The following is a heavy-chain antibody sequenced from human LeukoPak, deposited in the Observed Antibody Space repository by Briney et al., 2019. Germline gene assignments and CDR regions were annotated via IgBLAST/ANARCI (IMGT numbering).Heavy chain of an antibody. J-gene: IGHJ3*02. CDR1: SGSISSGDYY. CDR3: ARVGVEMATITDAFDI. Sequence: SQTLSLTCTVSSGSISSGDYYWSWIRQPPGKGLEWIGYIFYSGRTYYNPSLKSRITISIDTPKNQFSLKLSSVTAADTAVYYCARVGVEMATITDAFDIWGQGTMVTVSS. CDR2: IFYSGRT. V-gene: IGHV4-30-4*01. D-gene: IGHD5-24*01.